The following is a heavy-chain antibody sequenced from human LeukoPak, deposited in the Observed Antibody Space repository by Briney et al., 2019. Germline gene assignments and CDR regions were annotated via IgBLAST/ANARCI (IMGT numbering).Heavy chain of an antibody. V-gene: IGHV3-21*04. CDR1: GFAFSTYS. Sequence: PGGSLRISCAASGFAFSTYSMNWVRQAPGKGLEWVSSISSSSSYIYYADSVKGRFTISRDNAKNSLYLQTNSLRPEDTAVYYCATRVYCGGDCYSSHGMDVWGPGTTVTVSS. D-gene: IGHD2-21*02. CDR2: ISSSSSYI. J-gene: IGHJ6*02. CDR3: ATRVYCGGDCYSSHGMDV.